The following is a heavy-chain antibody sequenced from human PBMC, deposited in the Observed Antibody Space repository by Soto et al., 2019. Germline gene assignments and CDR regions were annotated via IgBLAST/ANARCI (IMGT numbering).Heavy chain of an antibody. V-gene: IGHV3-23*01. CDR3: AKVNSYYDSSGYYLYYFDY. CDR1: GFTFSSYA. D-gene: IGHD3-22*01. J-gene: IGHJ4*02. Sequence: PGGSLRLSCAASGFTFSSYAMSWVRQAPGKGLEWVSAISGSGGSTYYADSVKGRFTISRDNSKDTLYLQMNSLRAEDTAVYYFAKVNSYYDSSGYYLYYFDYWGQGTLVTVSS. CDR2: ISGSGGST.